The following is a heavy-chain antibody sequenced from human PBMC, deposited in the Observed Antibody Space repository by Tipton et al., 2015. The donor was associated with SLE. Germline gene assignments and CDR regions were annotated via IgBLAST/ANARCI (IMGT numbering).Heavy chain of an antibody. CDR2: INHSGST. Sequence: TLSLTCAVYGGSFSGYYWSWIRQPPGKGLEWIGEINHSGSTNYNPSLKSRVTISVDTSKNQFSLKLSSVTAADTAVYYCARNKGSGSYSIWGQGTMVTVSS. J-gene: IGHJ3*02. D-gene: IGHD3-10*01. CDR3: ARNKGSGSYSI. V-gene: IGHV4-34*01. CDR1: GGSFSGYY.